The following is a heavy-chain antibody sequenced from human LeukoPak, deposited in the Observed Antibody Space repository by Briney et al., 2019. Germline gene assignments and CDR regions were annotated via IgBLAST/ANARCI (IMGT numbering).Heavy chain of an antibody. Sequence: LRLSCAASGFIVNDFDMNWIRQPPGKGLEWIGYIYYSGSTNYNPPLKSRVTISVDTSKNQFSLKLSSVTAADTAVYYCARDLGAAAGIIDYWGQGTLVTVSS. CDR2: IYYSGST. CDR3: ARDLGAAAGIIDY. V-gene: IGHV4-59*02. D-gene: IGHD6-13*01. J-gene: IGHJ4*02. CDR1: GFIVNDFD.